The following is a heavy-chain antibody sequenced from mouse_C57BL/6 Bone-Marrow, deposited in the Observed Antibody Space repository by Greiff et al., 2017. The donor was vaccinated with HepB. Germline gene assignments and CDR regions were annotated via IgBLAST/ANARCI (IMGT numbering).Heavy chain of an antibody. V-gene: IGHV5-17*01. CDR1: GFTFSDYG. J-gene: IGHJ1*03. D-gene: IGHD2-3*01. Sequence: EVKLLESGGGLVKPGGSLKLSCAASGFTFSDYGMHWVRQAPEKGLEWVAYISSGSSTIYYADTVKGRFTISRDNAKNTLFLQMTSLRSEDTAMYYCARQGWLPPYWYFDVWGTGTTVTVSS. CDR3: ARQGWLPPYWYFDV. CDR2: ISSGSSTI.